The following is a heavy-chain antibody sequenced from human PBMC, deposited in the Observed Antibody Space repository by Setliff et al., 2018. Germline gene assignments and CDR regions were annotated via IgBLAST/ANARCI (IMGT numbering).Heavy chain of an antibody. V-gene: IGHV4-4*02. CDR3: ARDDTYDFWGGHGHLDS. J-gene: IGHJ4*02. CDR1: SGSISYNNW. Sequence: SETLSLTCAVSSGSISYNNWWTWVRQPPGKGLEWIGEIYHTESTNYNPPLKSRVTISLDKSKNQFSLELSSVTAADTAVYYCARDDTYDFWGGHGHLDSWGQGILVTVS. D-gene: IGHD3-3*01. CDR2: IYHTEST.